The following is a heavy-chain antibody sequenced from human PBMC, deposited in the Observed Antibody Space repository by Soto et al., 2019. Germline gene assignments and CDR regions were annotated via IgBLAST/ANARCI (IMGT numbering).Heavy chain of an antibody. D-gene: IGHD6-13*01. J-gene: IGHJ4*02. V-gene: IGHV4-31*03. Sequence: SETLSLTCTVSGGSISSGGYYWSWIRQHPGKGLEWIGYIYYSGSTYYNPSLKSRVTISVDTSKNQFSLKLSSVTAADTAVYDCARTVAAAPNFDYWGQGTLVTVSS. CDR1: GGSISSGGYY. CDR2: IYYSGST. CDR3: ARTVAAAPNFDY.